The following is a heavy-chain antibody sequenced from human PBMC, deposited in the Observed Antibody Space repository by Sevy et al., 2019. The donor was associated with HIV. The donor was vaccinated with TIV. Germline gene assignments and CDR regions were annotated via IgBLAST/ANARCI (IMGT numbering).Heavy chain of an antibody. J-gene: IGHJ6*02. CDR3: ARDRNNYDSTGYPKGVDV. Sequence: GASVKVSCKASGYTFTKYGISWVRQAPGQGLEWMGWISAYNDNTNYAQKLQGRVTMTTDTSTNTAYMELRSLRSDDTAVYYCARDRNNYDSTGYPKGVDVWGQGTTVTVSS. CDR2: ISAYNDNT. CDR1: GYTFTKYG. V-gene: IGHV1-18*01. D-gene: IGHD3-22*01.